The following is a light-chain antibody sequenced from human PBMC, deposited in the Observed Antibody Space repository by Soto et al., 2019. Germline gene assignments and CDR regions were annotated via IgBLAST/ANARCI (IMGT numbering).Light chain of an antibody. V-gene: IGLV2-23*02. CDR3: CSYTSSNTLV. J-gene: IGLJ2*01. CDR1: SSDIGSYDL. Sequence: QSVLTQPASVSGSPGQSITISCTGASSDIGSYDLVSWYQQNPGKTPRLIIYEVNKRPWGVSNRFSGSKSGNTASLTISGLQAEDEADYYCCSYTSSNTLVFGGGTKVTVL. CDR2: EVN.